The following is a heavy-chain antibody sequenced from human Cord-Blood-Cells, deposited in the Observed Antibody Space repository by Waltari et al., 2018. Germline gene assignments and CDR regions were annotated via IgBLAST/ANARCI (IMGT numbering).Heavy chain of an antibody. CDR2: ISHIFGTA. CDR3: ARGGGGDHNWDDAFDI. D-gene: IGHD1-20*01. CDR1: GGTFSSYA. Sequence: QVQLVQSGAEVKKPGSSVKVSCKASGGTFSSYAISWVRQAPGQGLEWMGGISHIFGTANYAQKCQGRVTVTADKSTSTASMELSSLGSEDTAVYDCARGGGGDHNWDDAFDIWGQGTMVTVSS. V-gene: IGHV1-69*06. J-gene: IGHJ3*02.